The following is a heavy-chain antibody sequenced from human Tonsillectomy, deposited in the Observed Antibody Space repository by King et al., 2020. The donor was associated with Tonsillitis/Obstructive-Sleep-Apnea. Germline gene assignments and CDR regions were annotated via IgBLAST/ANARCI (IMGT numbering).Heavy chain of an antibody. CDR2: ISGSGGST. Sequence: VQLVESGGGLVQPGGSLRLSCAASGFTFSSYAMSWVRQAPGKGQEWVSAISGSGGSTYYADSVKGRFTISRDNSKNTLYLQMNSLRAEDTAVYYCAKDQEYCSSTSCPPDAFDIWGQGTMVTVSS. J-gene: IGHJ3*02. D-gene: IGHD2-2*01. CDR1: GFTFSSYA. V-gene: IGHV3-23*04. CDR3: AKDQEYCSSTSCPPDAFDI.